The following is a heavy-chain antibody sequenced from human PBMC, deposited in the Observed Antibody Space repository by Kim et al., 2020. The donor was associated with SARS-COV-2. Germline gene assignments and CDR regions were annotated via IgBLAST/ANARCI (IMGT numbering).Heavy chain of an antibody. V-gene: IGHV1-46*01. D-gene: IGHD3-3*01. CDR1: GYTFTSYY. CDR3: ARDLGHDFWSGYYYYFEY. Sequence: ASVKVSCKASGYTFTSYYMHWVRQAPGQGLEWMGIINPSGGSTSYAQKFQGRVTMTRDTSTSTVYMELSSLRSEDTAVYYCARDLGHDFWSGYYYYFEYWGQGTLVTVLS. J-gene: IGHJ4*02. CDR2: INPSGGST.